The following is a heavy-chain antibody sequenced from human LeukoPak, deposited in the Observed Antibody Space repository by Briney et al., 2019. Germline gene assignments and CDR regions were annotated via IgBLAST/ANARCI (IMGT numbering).Heavy chain of an antibody. CDR3: ARHRGGNSRWYFDY. J-gene: IGHJ4*02. CDR1: GGSISSSSYY. Sequence: SETLSLTCTVSGGSISSSSYYWGWIRQPPGKGLEWIGSIYYSGSTYYNPSLKSRVTISVDTSKNQFSLKLSSVTAADTPVYYCARHRGGNSRWYFDYWGQGTLVTVSS. CDR2: IYYSGST. D-gene: IGHD4-23*01. V-gene: IGHV4-39*01.